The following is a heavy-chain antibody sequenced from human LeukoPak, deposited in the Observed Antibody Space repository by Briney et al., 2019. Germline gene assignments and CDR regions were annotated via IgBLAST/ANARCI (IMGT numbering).Heavy chain of an antibody. CDR2: IYHSGST. CDR1: GYSISSGYY. CDR3: AREGLEYYYDSSGYRADAFDI. Sequence: PSETLSLTCAVSGYSISSGYYWGWIRQPPGKGLEWIGSIYHSGSTYYNPSLKSRVTISVDTSKDQFSLKLSSVTAADTAVYYCAREGLEYYYDSSGYRADAFDIWGQGTMVTVSS. V-gene: IGHV4-38-2*02. D-gene: IGHD3-22*01. J-gene: IGHJ3*02.